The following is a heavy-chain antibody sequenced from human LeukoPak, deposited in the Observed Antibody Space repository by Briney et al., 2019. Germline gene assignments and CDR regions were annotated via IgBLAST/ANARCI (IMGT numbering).Heavy chain of an antibody. CDR3: ARDGGKDDYGDY. D-gene: IGHD3-3*01. J-gene: IGHJ4*02. V-gene: IGHV3-74*01. Sequence: GGSLRLSCAASGFTFSNYWMHWVRQAPGKGLGWVSRINSDGSSTNYADSVKGRFTISRDNAKNTLYLQMNSLRAEDTAVYYCARDGGKDDYGDYWGQGTLVTVSS. CDR2: INSDGSST. CDR1: GFTFSNYW.